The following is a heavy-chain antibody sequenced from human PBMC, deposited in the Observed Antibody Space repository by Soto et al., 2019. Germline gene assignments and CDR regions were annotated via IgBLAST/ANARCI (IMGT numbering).Heavy chain of an antibody. Sequence: SETLSLTCTVSGGSFSSYYWSWIRQPPGKGLEWIGEINHSGSTNYNPSLKSRVTISVDTSKNQFSLKLSSVTAADTAVYYCARNGSYYDFWSGYYFGGGMDVWGQGTTVTVSS. D-gene: IGHD3-3*01. CDR2: INHSGST. J-gene: IGHJ6*02. V-gene: IGHV4-34*01. CDR1: GGSFSSYY. CDR3: ARNGSYYDFWSGYYFGGGMDV.